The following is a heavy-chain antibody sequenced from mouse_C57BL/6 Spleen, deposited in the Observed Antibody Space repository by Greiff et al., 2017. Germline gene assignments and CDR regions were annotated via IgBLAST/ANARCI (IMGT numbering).Heavy chain of an antibody. Sequence: VQLQQPGPELVKPGASVKISCKASGYAFSSSWMNWVKQRPGKGLEWIGRIYPGDGDTNYNGKFKGEAPLTADKSSSTAYMQLSSLTSEGSAVYFCARGGYDYAFDYWGQGTTLTVSS. CDR2: IYPGDGDT. CDR1: GYAFSSSW. V-gene: IGHV1-82*01. D-gene: IGHD2-4*01. J-gene: IGHJ2*01. CDR3: ARGGYDYAFDY.